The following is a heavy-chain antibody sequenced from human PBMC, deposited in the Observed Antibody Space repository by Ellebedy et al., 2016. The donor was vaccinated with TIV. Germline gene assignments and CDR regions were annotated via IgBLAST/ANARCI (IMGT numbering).Heavy chain of an antibody. CDR1: GYTLTELS. Sequence: AASVKVSCKVSGYTLTELSMHWVRQAPGKGLEWMGGFDPEDGETIYAQKFQGRVTMTEDTSTDTACMDLSSLRSEDTAVYYCATLQDFWSGYPTTPLDYWGQGTLVTVSS. J-gene: IGHJ4*02. CDR3: ATLQDFWSGYPTTPLDY. CDR2: FDPEDGET. V-gene: IGHV1-24*01. D-gene: IGHD3-3*01.